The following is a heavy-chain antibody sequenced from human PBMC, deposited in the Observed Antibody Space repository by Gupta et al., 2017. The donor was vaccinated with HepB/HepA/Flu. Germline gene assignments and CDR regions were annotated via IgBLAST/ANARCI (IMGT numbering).Heavy chain of an antibody. V-gene: IGHV3-66*01. CDR2: IYRGGSI. CDR1: GFTVSSNY. CDR3: ARDRWNIYWYLDL. D-gene: IGHD1-1*01. Sequence: EVHLVESGGGLVQPGGSLRLSCAASGFTVSSNYMSWVRQAPGKGLEWVSVIYRGGSIYYADSVKGRFTVSRDNSKNTLYLQMNSLRAEDTAVYYCARDRWNIYWYLDLWGRGTLVTVSS. J-gene: IGHJ2*01.